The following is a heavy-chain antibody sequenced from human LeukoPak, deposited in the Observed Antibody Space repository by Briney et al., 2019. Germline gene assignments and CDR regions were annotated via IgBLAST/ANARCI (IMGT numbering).Heavy chain of an antibody. J-gene: IGHJ4*02. CDR3: ARSRTTLRRYYDSSGYYFDY. Sequence: SETLSLTCTVSGYSISSGYYWGWTRQPPGKGLEWIGSIYHSGSTYYNPSLKSRVTISVDTSKNQFSLKLSSVTAADTAVYYCARSRTTLRRYYDSSGYYFDYWGQGTLVTVSS. V-gene: IGHV4-38-2*02. D-gene: IGHD3-22*01. CDR1: GYSISSGYY. CDR2: IYHSGST.